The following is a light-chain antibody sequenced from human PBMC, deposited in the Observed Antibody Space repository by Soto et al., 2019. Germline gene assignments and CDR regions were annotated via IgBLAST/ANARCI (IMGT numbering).Light chain of an antibody. CDR2: LGS. CDR1: QSLLHSNEDNY. CDR3: MQALQSPRT. Sequence: DIVMTQSPLSLPVTPGEPASISCRSSQSLLHSNEDNYLDWYLQKPGQSPQLLIYLGSNRASGVPDRFSGSGSGTDFTLKISRVEAEDVGVYYCMQALQSPRTFGQGTRLEIK. V-gene: IGKV2-28*01. J-gene: IGKJ5*01.